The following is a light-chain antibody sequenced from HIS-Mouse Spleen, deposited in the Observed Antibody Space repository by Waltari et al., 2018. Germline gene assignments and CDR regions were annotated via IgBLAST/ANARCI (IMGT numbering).Light chain of an antibody. Sequence: SYELTQPPSVSGSPGQTARITCSGDALTTKTAYWYQQKSGQAPVLVIYEESKRPSGIPERFSGSSSGTMATLTNSGAQVEDEADYYCYSTDSSGNHRVFGGGTKLTVL. V-gene: IGLV3-10*01. J-gene: IGLJ2*01. CDR1: ALTTKT. CDR3: YSTDSSGNHRV. CDR2: EES.